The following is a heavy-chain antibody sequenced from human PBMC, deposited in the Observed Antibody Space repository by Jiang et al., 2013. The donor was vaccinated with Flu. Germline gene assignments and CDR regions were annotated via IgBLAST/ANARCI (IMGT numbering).Heavy chain of an antibody. J-gene: IGHJ4*02. Sequence: KPSETLSLTCTVSGGSISSYYWSWIRQPPGKGLEWIGYIYYSGSTNYNPSLKSRVTISVDTSKNQFSLRLSSVTAADTAVYYCARLLAKAAAAGNPWFDYWGQGTLVTVSS. V-gene: IGHV4-59*08. CDR2: IYYSGST. D-gene: IGHD6-13*01. CDR3: ARLLAKAAAAGNPWFDY. CDR1: GGSISSYY.